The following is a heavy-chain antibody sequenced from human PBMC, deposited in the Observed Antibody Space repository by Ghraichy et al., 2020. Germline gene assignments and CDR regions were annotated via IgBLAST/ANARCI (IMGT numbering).Heavy chain of an antibody. D-gene: IGHD2-15*01. Sequence: GGSLRLSCAASGVTLSKSVLTWVRQAPGKGLEWVSSISGSKGNKNYADSVKGRFTISSDNSNNTLYMQMNNLRAEDTAIYYCAKVVVVISGAWYVDLWGQGTMVTVSS. CDR3: AKVVVVISGAWYVDL. CDR2: ISGSKGNK. CDR1: GVTLSKSV. V-gene: IGHV3-23*01. J-gene: IGHJ4*02.